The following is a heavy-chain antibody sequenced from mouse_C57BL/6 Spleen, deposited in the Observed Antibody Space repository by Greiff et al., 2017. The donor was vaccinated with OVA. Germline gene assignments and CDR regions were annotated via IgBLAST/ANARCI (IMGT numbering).Heavy chain of an antibody. V-gene: IGHV5-4*01. CDR2: ISDGGSYT. D-gene: IGHD2-4*01. CDR3: ARDSYYDYDGGTDY. CDR1: GFTFSSYA. Sequence: EVMLVESGGGLVKPGGSLKLSCAASGFTFSSYAMSWVRQTPEKRLEWVATISDGGSYTYYPDNVKGRFTISRDNAKNNLYLQMSHLKSEDTAMYYCARDSYYDYDGGTDYWGQGTTLTVSS. J-gene: IGHJ2*01.